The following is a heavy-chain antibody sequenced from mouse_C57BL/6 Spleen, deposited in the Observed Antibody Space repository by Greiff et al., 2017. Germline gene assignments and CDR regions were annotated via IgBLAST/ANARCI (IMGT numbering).Heavy chain of an antibody. CDR1: GYAFSSYW. CDR3: ARKDYSNYEDY. J-gene: IGHJ2*01. CDR2: IYPGDGDT. Sequence: QVQLQQSGAELVKPGASVKISCKASGYAFSSYWMNWVKQRPGKGLEWIGQIYPGDGDTNYNGKFKGKATLTADKSSSTAYMQLSSLTSEDSAVYFCARKDYSNYEDYWGQGTTLTVSS. V-gene: IGHV1-80*01. D-gene: IGHD2-5*01.